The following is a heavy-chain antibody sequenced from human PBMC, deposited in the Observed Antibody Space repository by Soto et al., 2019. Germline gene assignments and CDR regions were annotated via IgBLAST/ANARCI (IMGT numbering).Heavy chain of an antibody. CDR3: ARGGGCSSTSCRRNWFDP. CDR2: IYYSGGT. CDR1: GGSISSYY. Sequence: NPSETLSLTCTVSGGSISSYYWSWIRQPPGKGLEWIGYIYYSGGTNYNPSLKSRVTISINTSKNQFSLKLSSVTDADTAVYYCARGGGCSSTSCRRNWFDPWGQGSLVTVCS. V-gene: IGHV4-59*01. D-gene: IGHD2-2*01. J-gene: IGHJ5*02.